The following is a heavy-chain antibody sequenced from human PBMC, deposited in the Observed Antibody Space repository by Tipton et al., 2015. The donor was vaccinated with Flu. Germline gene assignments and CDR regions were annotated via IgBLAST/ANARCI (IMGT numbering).Heavy chain of an antibody. CDR3: ARGNLVGAAGTDFDH. CDR2: IYTGGRT. CDR1: RFTVSGTY. D-gene: IGHD6-13*01. Sequence: SLRLSCAASRFTVSGTYMSWVRQAPGKGLEWVSLIYTGGRTFYADSVKGRVTISIDNSKNTLYLQMNTLRSEDTAVYYCARGNLVGAAGTDFDHWGQGTLVTVSS. J-gene: IGHJ4*02. V-gene: IGHV3-66*02.